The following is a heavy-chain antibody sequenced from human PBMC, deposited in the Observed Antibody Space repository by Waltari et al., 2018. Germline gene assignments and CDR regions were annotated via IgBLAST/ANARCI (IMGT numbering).Heavy chain of an antibody. J-gene: IGHJ4*02. CDR1: GFTFSSYA. D-gene: IGHD6-19*01. CDR3: AKDGPVANSFDY. CDR2: IRGSGGST. Sequence: EVQLLESGGGLVQPGGSLRLSCAASGFTFSSYAMSWVRQAPGKGLGWVSAIRGSGGSTYYADSVKGRFTISRDNSKNTLYLQMNSLRAEDTAVYYCAKDGPVANSFDYWGQGTLVTVSS. V-gene: IGHV3-23*01.